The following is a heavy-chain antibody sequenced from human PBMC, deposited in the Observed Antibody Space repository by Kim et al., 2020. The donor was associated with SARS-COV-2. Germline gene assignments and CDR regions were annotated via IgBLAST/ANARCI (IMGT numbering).Heavy chain of an antibody. CDR3: AKDAGGSGSYHDY. CDR1: GFTFSSYG. Sequence: GGSLRLSCAASGFTFSSYGMHWVRQAPGKGLEWVTIIWYDGSNKYYADSVKGRFTISRDNSKNMLYLQMNSLRAEDTAMYYCAKDAGGSGSYHDYWGQGT. CDR2: IWYDGSNK. D-gene: IGHD3-10*01. J-gene: IGHJ4*02. V-gene: IGHV3-33*06.